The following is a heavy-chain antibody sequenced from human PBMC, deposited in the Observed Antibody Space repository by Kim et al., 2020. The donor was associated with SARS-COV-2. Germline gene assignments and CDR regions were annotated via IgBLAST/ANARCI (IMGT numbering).Heavy chain of an antibody. Sequence: SETLSLTCAVYGGSFSGYYWSWIRQPPGKGLEWIGEINHSGSTNYNPSLKSRVTISVDTSKNQFSLKLSSVTAADTAVYYCARGPLHSYWGQGTLVTVSS. CDR3: ARGPLHSY. J-gene: IGHJ4*02. V-gene: IGHV4-34*01. CDR2: INHSGST. D-gene: IGHD2-15*01. CDR1: GGSFSGYY.